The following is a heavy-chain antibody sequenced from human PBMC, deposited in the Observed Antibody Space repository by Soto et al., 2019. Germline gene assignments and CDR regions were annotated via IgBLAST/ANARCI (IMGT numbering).Heavy chain of an antibody. CDR3: VRHGRSGGSSYSGWFEP. D-gene: IGHD2-15*01. V-gene: IGHV5-51*01. J-gene: IGHJ5*02. CDR1: GYTFANYW. CDR2: IYPIESDA. Sequence: GESLKISCEASGYTFANYWIGWVRQMPGRGLELMGIIYPIESDARYSPSFQGQVIISADKSINTAYLQWSSLRASDTAIYYCVRHGRSGGSSYSGWFEPVGRGALVNVSS.